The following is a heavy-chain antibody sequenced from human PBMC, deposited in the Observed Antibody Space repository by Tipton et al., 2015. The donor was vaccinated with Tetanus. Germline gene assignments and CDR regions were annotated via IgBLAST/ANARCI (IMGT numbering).Heavy chain of an antibody. CDR3: TSSLNTWYYYGVDV. CDR2: INSDGSST. D-gene: IGHD3-16*01. Sequence: SLRLSCAASEFSFSSYWMHWVRQVPGRGLVWVSRINSDGSSTDYADSVKGRFTISRDNSKNMLFLQMNSMRAEDTAVYYCTSSLNTWYYYGVDVWGQGTTVTVSS. J-gene: IGHJ6*02. V-gene: IGHV3-74*01. CDR1: EFSFSSYW.